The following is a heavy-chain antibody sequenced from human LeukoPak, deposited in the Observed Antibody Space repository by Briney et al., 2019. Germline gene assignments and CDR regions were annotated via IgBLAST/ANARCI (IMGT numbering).Heavy chain of an antibody. CDR3: ASGSGVWFGESYGMDV. V-gene: IGHV1-8*03. D-gene: IGHD3-10*01. CDR2: MNPNSGNT. J-gene: IGHJ6*02. CDR1: GYTFTSYD. Sequence: ASVKVSCKASGYTFTSYDINWVRQATGQGLEWMGWMNPNSGNTGYAQKFQGRVTITRNTSISTAYMELSSLRSEDTAVYYCASGSGVWFGESYGMDVWGQGTTVTVSS.